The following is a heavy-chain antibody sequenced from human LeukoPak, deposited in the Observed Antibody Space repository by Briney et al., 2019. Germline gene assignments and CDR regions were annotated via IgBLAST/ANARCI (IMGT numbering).Heavy chain of an antibody. Sequence: PSETLSLTCTVSGDSISGYYWSWIRQPPGKGLEWIGYIYYTGSTNYNPSLKSRVTISVDTSKNQFSLKLNSVTAADTAVYYCASFYDSRVGYKWFDPWGQGTLVTVSS. CDR1: GDSISGYY. D-gene: IGHD3-22*01. V-gene: IGHV4-59*01. J-gene: IGHJ5*02. CDR2: IYYTGST. CDR3: ASFYDSRVGYKWFDP.